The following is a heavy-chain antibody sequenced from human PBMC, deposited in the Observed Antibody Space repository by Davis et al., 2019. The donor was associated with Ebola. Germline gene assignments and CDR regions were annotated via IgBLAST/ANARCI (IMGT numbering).Heavy chain of an antibody. CDR1: GFTLSGFTFSDYD. CDR2: ISTTSVYT. V-gene: IGHV3-21*04. D-gene: IGHD3-10*01. CDR3: ARDNRLWFGELLSNDAFDI. J-gene: IGHJ3*02. Sequence: PGGSLRLSCAASGFTLSGFTFSDYDMNWVRQAPGKGLEWVSTISTTSVYTYYAESVKGRFTISRDNAKNSLYLQMNSLRAEDTAVYYCARDNRLWFGELLSNDAFDIWGQGTMVTVSS.